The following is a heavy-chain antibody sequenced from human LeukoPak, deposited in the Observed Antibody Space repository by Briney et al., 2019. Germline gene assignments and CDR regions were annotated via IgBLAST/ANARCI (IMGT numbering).Heavy chain of an antibody. V-gene: IGHV3-20*04. J-gene: IGHJ5*02. CDR1: GFTFDDYG. D-gene: IGHD6-19*01. CDR2: INWNGGST. CDR3: ARGDSSGWYPNWFDP. Sequence: GWSLRLSCAASGFTFDDYGMRWVRQAPAKGLEGVAGINWNGGSTGYADSVKGRFTISRDNAKNSLYLQMNSLRAEDTALYYCARGDSSGWYPNWFDPWGQGTLVTVSS.